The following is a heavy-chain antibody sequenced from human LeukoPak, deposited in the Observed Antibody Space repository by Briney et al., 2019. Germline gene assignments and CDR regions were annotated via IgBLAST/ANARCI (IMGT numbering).Heavy chain of an antibody. J-gene: IGHJ4*02. CDR2: IYSGGST. CDR3: AGGRGYSSSWYGGVY. V-gene: IGHV3-53*01. CDR1: GFTVSSNY. Sequence: GGSLRLSCAASGFTVSSNYMSWVRQAPGKGLEWVSVIYSGGSTYYADSVKGRFTISRDNSKNTLYLQMNSLRAEDTAVYYCAGGRGYSSSWYGGVYWGQGTLVTVSS. D-gene: IGHD6-13*01.